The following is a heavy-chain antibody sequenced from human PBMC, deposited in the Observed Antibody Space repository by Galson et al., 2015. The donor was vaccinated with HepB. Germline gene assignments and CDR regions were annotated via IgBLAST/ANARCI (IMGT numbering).Heavy chain of an antibody. V-gene: IGHV2-5*02. J-gene: IGHJ5*02. CDR2: IFWDDDD. CDR3: AHRTRTPGNTGAGWVDA. Sequence: PALVKPTQTLTLTCTFSGFSLTTAGEGVGWIRQPPGKALEWLALIFWDDDDRYNPALRRRITITKDTSKNQVVLTMTNMDPPDTGTYHCAHRTRTPGNTGAGWVDAWGQGTLVTVSS. CDR1: GFSLTTAGEG. D-gene: IGHD1-1*01.